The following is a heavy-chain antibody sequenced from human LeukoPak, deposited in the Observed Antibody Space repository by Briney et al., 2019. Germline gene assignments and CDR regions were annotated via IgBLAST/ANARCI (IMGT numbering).Heavy chain of an antibody. J-gene: IGHJ2*01. D-gene: IGHD2-21*02. CDR1: GYTFISYG. Sequence: ASVKVSCKASGYTFISYGISWVRQAPGQGLEWMGWISGYNGNTNYAQNLQGRVTMTTDTSTSTAYMELKSLRSDDTAVYYCARGLGVVTAQSEQPKPRYFDLWGRGTQVAVSS. V-gene: IGHV1-18*01. CDR2: ISGYNGNT. CDR3: ARGLGVVTAQSEQPKPRYFDL.